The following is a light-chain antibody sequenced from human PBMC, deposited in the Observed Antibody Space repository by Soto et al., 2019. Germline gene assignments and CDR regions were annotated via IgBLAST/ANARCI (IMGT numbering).Light chain of an antibody. CDR2: GAS. CDR3: QQYNNWPIT. Sequence: EIVMTQSPATLSVSPGERATLSCRASQSLSSNLAWYQQKPGQAPRLLIHGASTRATGIPARFSGSGSGTEFTLTISSLQSEDFAVYYGQQYNNWPITFGQGTRLEIK. V-gene: IGKV3D-15*01. J-gene: IGKJ5*01. CDR1: QSLSSN.